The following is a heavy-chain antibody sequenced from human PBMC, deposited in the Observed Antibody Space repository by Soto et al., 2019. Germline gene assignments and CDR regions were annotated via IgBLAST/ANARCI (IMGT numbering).Heavy chain of an antibody. J-gene: IGHJ1*01. CDR2: INPSGGST. D-gene: IGHD2-2*01. CDR3: EREGCSIHTGSRVPQH. V-gene: IGHV1-46*01. CDR1: GYTFTSYY. Sequence: ASVKVSCKASGYTFTSYYMHWVRQAPGQGLEWMGIINPSGGSTSYAQKFQGRVTMTRDTSTSTVYMELSSLRSEDTAVYYCEREGCSIHTGSRVPQHWGQGTLVTVSS.